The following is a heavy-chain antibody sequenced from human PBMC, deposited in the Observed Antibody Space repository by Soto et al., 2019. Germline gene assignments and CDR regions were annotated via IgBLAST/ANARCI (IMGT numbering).Heavy chain of an antibody. Sequence: GGSLRLSCAASGFTFSSYTMHWVRQAPGKGLEWVAVISYDGSNKYYADSVKGRFTISRDNSKNTLYLQTNSLRAEDTAVYYCARDLVGATDYWGQGTLVTVSS. CDR1: GFTFSSYT. J-gene: IGHJ4*02. V-gene: IGHV3-30-3*01. D-gene: IGHD1-26*01. CDR3: ARDLVGATDY. CDR2: ISYDGSNK.